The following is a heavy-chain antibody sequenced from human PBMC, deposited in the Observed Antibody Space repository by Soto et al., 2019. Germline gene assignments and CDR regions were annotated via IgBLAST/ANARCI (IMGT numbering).Heavy chain of an antibody. D-gene: IGHD3-9*01. CDR2: ISLGGGNT. J-gene: IGHJ4*02. Sequence: GGSLRLSCAASAFMFSNYALSWVRQAPGKGLEWVSTISLGGGNTHYADSVKGRFTISRDNSKNTLYLQMNSLRGEDTAVYYCAKDPSTGYADHWGQGTLVTVSS. CDR1: AFMFSNYA. V-gene: IGHV3-23*01. CDR3: AKDPSTGYADH.